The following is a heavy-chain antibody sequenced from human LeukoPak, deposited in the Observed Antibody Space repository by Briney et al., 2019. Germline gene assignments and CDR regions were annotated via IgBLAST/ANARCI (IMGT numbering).Heavy chain of an antibody. D-gene: IGHD4-23*01. V-gene: IGHV3-48*02. Sequence: PGGSLRLSCAASGFTFSTYNLNWVRQAAGKGLERVSYISSGSGSIYADSVKGRFTISRDNAKNSLYLQMNSLRDGDTAVYYCAFQDGGIVFWGQGTLVTVSS. CDR2: ISSGSGS. CDR1: GFTFSTYN. J-gene: IGHJ4*02. CDR3: AFQDGGIVF.